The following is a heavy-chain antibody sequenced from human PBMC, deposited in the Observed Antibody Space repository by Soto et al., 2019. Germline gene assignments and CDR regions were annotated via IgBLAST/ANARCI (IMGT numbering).Heavy chain of an antibody. CDR3: ARGLRVAATREIDY. Sequence: GGSLRLSCAASGFTFSSYSMNWVRQAPGKGLEWVSSISSSSSYIYYADSVKGRFTISRDNAKNSLYLQMNSLRAEDTAVYYCARGLRVAATREIDYWGQGTLVTVSS. CDR2: ISSSSSYI. V-gene: IGHV3-21*01. D-gene: IGHD2-15*01. J-gene: IGHJ4*02. CDR1: GFTFSSYS.